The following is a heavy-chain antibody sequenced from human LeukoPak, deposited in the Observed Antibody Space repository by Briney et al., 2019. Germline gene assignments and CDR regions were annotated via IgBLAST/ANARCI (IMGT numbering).Heavy chain of an antibody. CDR1: GFTVRSNY. CDR2: ISGSGGST. J-gene: IGHJ4*02. V-gene: IGHV3-23*01. D-gene: IGHD3-22*01. CDR3: AKDLLNYYDSSGYWD. Sequence: PGGSLRLSCAASGFTVRSNYMSWVRQAPGKGLEWVSAISGSGGSTYYADSVKGRFTISRDNSKNTLYLQMNSLRAEDTAVYYCAKDLLNYYDSSGYWDWGQGTLVTVSS.